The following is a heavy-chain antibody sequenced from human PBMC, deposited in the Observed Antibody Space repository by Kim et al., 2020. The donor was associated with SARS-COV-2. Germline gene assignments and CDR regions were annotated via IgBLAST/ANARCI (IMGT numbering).Heavy chain of an antibody. J-gene: IGHJ5*02. Sequence: SETLSLTCTVSGYSISSGYYWGWIRQPPGKGLEWIGSIYHSGSTYYNPSLKSRVTISVDTSKNQFSLKLSSVTAADTAVYYCAREWSLVVVTPSWFDPWGQGTLVTVSS. CDR2: IYHSGST. D-gene: IGHD3-22*01. V-gene: IGHV4-38-2*02. CDR1: GYSISSGYY. CDR3: AREWSLVVVTPSWFDP.